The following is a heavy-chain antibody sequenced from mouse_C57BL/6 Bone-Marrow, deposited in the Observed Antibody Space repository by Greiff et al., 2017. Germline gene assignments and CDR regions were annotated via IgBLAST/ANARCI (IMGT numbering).Heavy chain of an antibody. J-gene: IGHJ4*01. V-gene: IGHV2-9*01. D-gene: IGHD2-1*01. CDR1: GFSLTSSG. CDR2: IWGGGST. CDR3: AKRGNYEREMDY. Sequence: QVQLKESGPGLVAPSQSLSLTCTVSGFSLTSSGVDWVRQPPGKGLEWLGVIWGGGSTNYNSALMSRLSISKDNSKSQVFLKMNSLQTDDTAMYYCAKRGNYEREMDYWGQGTSVTVSS.